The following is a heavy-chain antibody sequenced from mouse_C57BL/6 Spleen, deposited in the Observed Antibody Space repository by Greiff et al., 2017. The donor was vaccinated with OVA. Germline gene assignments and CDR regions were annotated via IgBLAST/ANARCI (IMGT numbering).Heavy chain of an antibody. CDR3: ARGLGREANYFDY. J-gene: IGHJ2*01. V-gene: IGHV1-82*01. CDR2: IYPGDGDT. D-gene: IGHD4-1*01. CDR1: GYAFSSSW. Sequence: QVQLQQSGPELVKPGASVKISCKASGYAFSSSWMNWVKQRPGKGLEWIGRIYPGDGDTNYNGKFKGKATLTADKSSSTAYMQLSSLTSEDSAVYFCARGLGREANYFDYWGQGTTLTVSS.